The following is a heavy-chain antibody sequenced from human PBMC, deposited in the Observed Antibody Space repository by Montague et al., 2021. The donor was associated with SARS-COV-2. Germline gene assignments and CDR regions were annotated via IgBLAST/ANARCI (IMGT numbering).Heavy chain of an antibody. Sequence: SETLSLTCAVYGGSFSGYYWSWIRQVPGKGLEWIGEIDHSRNTNHNPSLKSRVTISVDTSKNQFSLNLISVTAADTAVYYCARGRNASRAYAYGCLRLVYFAFDVWGQGTAVTVSS. V-gene: IGHV4-34*01. CDR3: ARGRNASRAYAYGCLRLVYFAFDV. D-gene: IGHD5-18*01. J-gene: IGHJ6*02. CDR1: GGSFSGYY. CDR2: IDHSRNT.